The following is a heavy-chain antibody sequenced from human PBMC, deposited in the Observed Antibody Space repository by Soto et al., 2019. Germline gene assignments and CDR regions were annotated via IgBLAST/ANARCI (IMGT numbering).Heavy chain of an antibody. D-gene: IGHD3-10*01. CDR1: GGSLSNYG. Sequence: QVQLVQSGAEVKKPGSSVKVSCKASGGSLSNYGISWVRQAPGQGLEWMGGIIPVFGTAHYAQKFQGRVTMTADESKSIVYMYVTSLKSEDTAVYYCARGDATKIVVTTYYAMDVWGQGTTVTVSS. CDR3: ARGDATKIVVTTYYAMDV. J-gene: IGHJ6*02. CDR2: IIPVFGTA. V-gene: IGHV1-69*12.